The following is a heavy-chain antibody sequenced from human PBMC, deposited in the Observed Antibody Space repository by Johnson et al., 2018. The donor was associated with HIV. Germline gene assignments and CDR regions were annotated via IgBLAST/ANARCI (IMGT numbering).Heavy chain of an antibody. J-gene: IGHJ3*02. CDR1: GFTFSSYD. D-gene: IGHD3-22*01. Sequence: MLLVESGGGVVQPGRSLRLSCAASGFTFSSYDMHWVRQATGKGLEWVSGINWNGGSTGYVDSMKGRFTISRDNARNSLYLQMNSLRAEDTALYYCAREGVMIVVVPHAFDIWGQGTMVTFSS. V-gene: IGHV3-20*04. CDR3: AREGVMIVVVPHAFDI. CDR2: INWNGGST.